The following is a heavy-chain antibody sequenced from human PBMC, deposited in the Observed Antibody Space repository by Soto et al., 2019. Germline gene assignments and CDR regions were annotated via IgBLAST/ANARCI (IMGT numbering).Heavy chain of an antibody. CDR1: GGSFSGYY. CDR2: INHSGST. Sequence: SETLSLTCPVYGGSFSGYYWSWIRQPPGKGLEWIGEINHSGSTNYNPSLKSRVTISVDTSKNQFSLKLSSVTAADTAVYYCARAGRGYPDYWGQGTLDTVSS. J-gene: IGHJ4*02. V-gene: IGHV4-34*01. D-gene: IGHD5-12*01. CDR3: ARAGRGYPDY.